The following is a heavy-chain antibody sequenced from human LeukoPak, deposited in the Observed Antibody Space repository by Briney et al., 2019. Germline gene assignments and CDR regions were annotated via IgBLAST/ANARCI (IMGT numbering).Heavy chain of an antibody. D-gene: IGHD3-10*01. CDR1: GFAFSSYA. CDR3: VKDQVFGGSGSYGDY. V-gene: IGHV3-64D*09. Sequence: PGGSLRLSCSASGFAFSSYAMYWVRQAPGKGLEYVSAISKDGGTQYPADSVKGRITISRDNSKNTLYLQMSSLRPEDTAVYYCVKDQVFGGSGSYGDYWGQGTLVTVSS. CDR2: ISKDGGTQ. J-gene: IGHJ4*02.